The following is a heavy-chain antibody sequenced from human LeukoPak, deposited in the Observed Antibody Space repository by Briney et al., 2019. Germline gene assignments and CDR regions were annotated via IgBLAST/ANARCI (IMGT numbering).Heavy chain of an antibody. Sequence: GGSLRLSCAASGFTVSSNYMSWVRQAPGKGLEWVSVIYSGGSTYYADSVKGRFTISRDNSKDTLYLQMNSLRAEDTAVYYCVREDTPATANYWGQGTLVTISS. J-gene: IGHJ4*02. CDR2: IYSGGST. CDR1: GFTVSSNY. D-gene: IGHD2-21*02. CDR3: VREDTPATANY. V-gene: IGHV3-53*01.